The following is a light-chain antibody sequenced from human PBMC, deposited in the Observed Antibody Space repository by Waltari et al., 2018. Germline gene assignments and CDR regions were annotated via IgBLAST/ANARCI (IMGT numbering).Light chain of an antibody. J-gene: IGKJ4*01. V-gene: IGKV3-11*01. CDR3: QQRSNWPLST. CDR2: DAS. Sequence: DIVLTQSPATLSLSPGERATLSCRASQSVSSFLAWYQQKPGQAPRLLIYDASNRATGIPARFSGSGSGTDFTLTISSLEPEDFAVYYCQQRSNWPLSTFGGGTKVEIK. CDR1: QSVSSF.